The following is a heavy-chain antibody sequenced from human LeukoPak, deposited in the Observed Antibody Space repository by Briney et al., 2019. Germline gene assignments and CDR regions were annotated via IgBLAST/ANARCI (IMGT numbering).Heavy chain of an antibody. CDR3: ARVDIVAKVADY. CDR2: INPNSGGT. Sequence: GASVKVSCKASGYTFTGYYMHWVRQAPGQGLEWMGWINPNSGGTNYAQKFQGRVTMTRDTSISTAYMELSRLGSDDTAVYYCARVDIVAKVADYWGQGTLVTVSS. V-gene: IGHV1-2*02. J-gene: IGHJ4*02. D-gene: IGHD5-12*01. CDR1: GYTFTGYY.